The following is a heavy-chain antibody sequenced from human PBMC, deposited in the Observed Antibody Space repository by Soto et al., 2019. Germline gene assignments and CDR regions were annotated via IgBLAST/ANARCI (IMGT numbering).Heavy chain of an antibody. Sequence: SGESLKISCMTSGYKFSAYWIAWVRQRPGKGLEWMGIIYPGDFDTRYSPSFEGRVTISVDRSTNTAHLQWSSLKASDTAIYYCARRTQKAYDPIDYWGQGTLVTVSS. CDR1: GYKFSAYW. D-gene: IGHD1-1*01. J-gene: IGHJ4*02. V-gene: IGHV5-51*01. CDR2: IYPGDFDT. CDR3: ARRTQKAYDPIDY.